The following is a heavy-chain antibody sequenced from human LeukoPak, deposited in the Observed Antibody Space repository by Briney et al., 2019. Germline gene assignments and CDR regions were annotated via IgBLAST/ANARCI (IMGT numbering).Heavy chain of an antibody. CDR3: AAKGNGYTGIYLFAH. J-gene: IGHJ4*02. CDR1: GITVSSEY. Sequence: GGSLRLSCAASGITVSSEYMSWVRQAPGKGLEWVSVIYSGGSTYYADSVKGRFTISRDNSKNTVYLHMHSLRAEDTAVYYCAAKGNGYTGIYLFAHWGQGTLVTVSS. V-gene: IGHV3-53*01. CDR2: IYSGGST. D-gene: IGHD1-26*01.